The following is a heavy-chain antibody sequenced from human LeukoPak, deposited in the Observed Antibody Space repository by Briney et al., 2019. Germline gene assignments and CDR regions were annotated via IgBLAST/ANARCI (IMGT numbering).Heavy chain of an antibody. D-gene: IGHD3-22*01. CDR2: IKQDGSEK. Sequence: PGGSLRLSCAASGFTFSSDWMSWVRQAPGKGLEWVANIKQDGSEKYYVASVQGRYTISRDNAKNSLYLQMNSLRAEDTAVYYCARDQGSGYYSAEYFQHWGQGTLVTVSS. V-gene: IGHV3-7*03. J-gene: IGHJ1*01. CDR1: GFTFSSDW. CDR3: ARDQGSGYYSAEYFQH.